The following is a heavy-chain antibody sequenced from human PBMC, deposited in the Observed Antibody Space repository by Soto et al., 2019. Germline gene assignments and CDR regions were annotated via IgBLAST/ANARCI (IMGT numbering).Heavy chain of an antibody. J-gene: IGHJ4*02. CDR3: ARVRGGSGTFPPLY. V-gene: IGHV3-33*01. D-gene: IGHD3-10*01. CDR2: IWYDGSKK. Sequence: QVQLVESGGGVVQPGRSLRLSCAASGFTFSLFGMHWVRQAPGKGLEWVAVIWYDGSKKYYADSVKGRFTISRDNSNNKMHLEKHSLRAEDKAVYYCARVRGGSGTFPPLYWGQGTLVTVSS. CDR1: GFTFSLFG.